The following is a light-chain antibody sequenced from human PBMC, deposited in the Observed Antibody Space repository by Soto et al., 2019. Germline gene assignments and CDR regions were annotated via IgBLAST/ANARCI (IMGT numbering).Light chain of an antibody. Sequence: QSVLTQPPSASTTPGQNVTISCSGSNANIGNNKVNWYQQLPGTAPKLLIYSSNQRPSGVPDRFSGSKAGTSASLAISGLQSEDEANYYCATWDDSLHGYVFGAGTKVTVL. V-gene: IGLV1-44*01. CDR2: SSN. CDR1: NANIGNNK. CDR3: ATWDDSLHGYV. J-gene: IGLJ1*01.